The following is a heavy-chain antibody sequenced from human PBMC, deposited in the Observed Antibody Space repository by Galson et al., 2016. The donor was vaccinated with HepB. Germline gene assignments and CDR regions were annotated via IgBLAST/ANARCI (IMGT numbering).Heavy chain of an antibody. CDR3: ASGHYTLGYSAYANWGMDV. Sequence: SLRLSCAASGFIFSSYAMSWVRQAPGKGLEWVSAISGSGGSTFYAGSVKGRFTISRDNSKNTLYLQMSSLRAEDTAVYYCASGHYTLGYSAYANWGMDVWGQGTTVTVSS. CDR2: ISGSGGST. D-gene: IGHD5-12*01. CDR1: GFIFSSYA. V-gene: IGHV3-23*01. J-gene: IGHJ6*02.